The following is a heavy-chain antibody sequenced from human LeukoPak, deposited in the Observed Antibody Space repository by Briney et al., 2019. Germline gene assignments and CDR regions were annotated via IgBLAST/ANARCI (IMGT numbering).Heavy chain of an antibody. CDR2: IYYSGST. V-gene: IGHV4-59*08. CDR1: GGSISSYY. J-gene: IGHJ4*02. CDR3: ARGGWYGRYFDY. Sequence: PSGALSLTCTVSGGSISSYYWSGIRQPAGKGQEGIGYIYYSGSTNYNPSLKSRVTISVDTSKNQFSLKLSSVTAADTAVYYCARGGWYGRYFDYWGQGTLVTVSS. D-gene: IGHD6-19*01.